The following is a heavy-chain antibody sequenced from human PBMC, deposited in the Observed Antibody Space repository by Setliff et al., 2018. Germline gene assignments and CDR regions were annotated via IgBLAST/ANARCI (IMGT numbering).Heavy chain of an antibody. CDR2: INHSGIT. CDR1: GGTFSDYF. J-gene: IGHJ5*02. V-gene: IGHV4-34*01. CDR3: ATDGPVLNGDYIS. Sequence: KPSETLSLTCGASGGTFSDYFWTWIRQSPGKGLEWIGEINHSGITYYNPSVKSRVTISVDKSKNQFSLSLRSVTAADTAVYYCATDGPVLNGDYISWGQGTLVTVSS. D-gene: IGHD3-10*01.